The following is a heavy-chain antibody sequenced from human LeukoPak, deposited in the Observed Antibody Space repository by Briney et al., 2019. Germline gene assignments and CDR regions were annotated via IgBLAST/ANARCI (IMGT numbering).Heavy chain of an antibody. Sequence: GGSLRLSCVGSGFSFSPYWMSWVRQGPGKGLDWVASINPDGSVTRYVDSVKGRFTISRDNAQNSLYLQMNSLSAEDTAVYYCARLFGGVTTFDYWGQGTLVTVSS. CDR3: ARLFGGVTTFDY. D-gene: IGHD4-11*01. CDR2: INPDGSVT. J-gene: IGHJ4*02. V-gene: IGHV3-7*01. CDR1: GFSFSPYW.